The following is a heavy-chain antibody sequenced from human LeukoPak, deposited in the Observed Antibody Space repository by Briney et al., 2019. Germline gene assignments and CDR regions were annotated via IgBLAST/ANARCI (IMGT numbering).Heavy chain of an antibody. J-gene: IGHJ4*02. Sequence: GGSLRLSCAASGFTFSHNGMHWVRQAPGKGLEWVAVIWSDGSNKYYADSVKGRFSISRDSSKNTLYLQMNSLRAEDTAVYFCGRAQVGAWSSLDYWGQGTLVAVSS. V-gene: IGHV3-33*01. CDR3: GRAQVGAWSSLDY. CDR1: GFTFSHNG. CDR2: IWSDGSNK. D-gene: IGHD6-19*01.